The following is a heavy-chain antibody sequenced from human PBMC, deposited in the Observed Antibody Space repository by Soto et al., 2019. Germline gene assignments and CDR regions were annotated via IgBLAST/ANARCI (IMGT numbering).Heavy chain of an antibody. D-gene: IGHD3-10*01. Sequence: SETLSLTCTVSGGSISSYYWSWIRQPPGKGLEWIGYIYYSGSTNYNPSLKSRVTISVDTSKNQFSLKLSSVTAADTAVYYCARTSLLWVGESTERTIWFDPWGQGTLVTVSS. V-gene: IGHV4-59*08. CDR3: ARTSLLWVGESTERTIWFDP. CDR2: IYYSGST. CDR1: GGSISSYY. J-gene: IGHJ5*02.